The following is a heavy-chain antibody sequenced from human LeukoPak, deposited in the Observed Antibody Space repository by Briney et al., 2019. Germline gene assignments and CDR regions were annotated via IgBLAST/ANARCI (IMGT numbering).Heavy chain of an antibody. J-gene: IGHJ6*02. CDR3: ARGVAPSRGIAAAGTFGYYYYGMDV. CDR1: GGTFSSYA. CDR2: IIPTFGTA. D-gene: IGHD6-13*01. Sequence: SVKVSCKVSGGTFSSYAISWVRQAAGQGLEWMGGIIPTFGTANYAQKFQGRVTITADESTSTAYMELSSLRSEDTAVYYCARGVAPSRGIAAAGTFGYYYYGMDVWGQGTTVTVSS. V-gene: IGHV1-69*13.